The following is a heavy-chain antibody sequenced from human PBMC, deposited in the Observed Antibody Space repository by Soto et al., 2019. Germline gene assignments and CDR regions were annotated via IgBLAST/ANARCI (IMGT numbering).Heavy chain of an antibody. Sequence: QVQLVESGGGVVQPGRSLRLSCAASGFTFSSYAMHWVRQAPGKGLEWVAVISYDGSNKYYADSVKGRFTISRDNSKNTLYLQMNSLRAEDTAVYYCARGQYFDWLLQFDYWGQGTLVTVSS. J-gene: IGHJ4*02. CDR2: ISYDGSNK. V-gene: IGHV3-30-3*01. D-gene: IGHD3-9*01. CDR3: ARGQYFDWLLQFDY. CDR1: GFTFSSYA.